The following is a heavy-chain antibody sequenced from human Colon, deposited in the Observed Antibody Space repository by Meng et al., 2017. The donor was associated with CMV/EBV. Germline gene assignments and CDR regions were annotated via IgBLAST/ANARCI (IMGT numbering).Heavy chain of an antibody. V-gene: IGHV4-39*07. CDR3: VRGGTAMVAHFDY. CDR2: VYYTEGT. D-gene: IGHD5-18*01. CDR1: GDANNSNTYN. J-gene: IGHJ4*02. Sequence: QLRLEESGQGLVKASETLSLTCTVSGDANNSNTYNWGWIRQPPGKGLEWIGNVYYTEGTYYNPSLKSRVTISIDTSMNQFSLKLSSVTAADTAIYYCVRGGTAMVAHFDYWGQGALVTVSS.